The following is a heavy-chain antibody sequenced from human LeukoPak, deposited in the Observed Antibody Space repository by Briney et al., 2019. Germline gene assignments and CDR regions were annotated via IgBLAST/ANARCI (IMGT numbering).Heavy chain of an antibody. D-gene: IGHD1-26*01. Sequence: GGSLRLSCSASGFTFSGHFMHWVRQAPGKGLEYVSSISINGDKTYYAESVKGRFTISRDNSKNTLYLQLGSLRVEDTAVYYCIKDRIGTWSFDHWGQGTLLTVSS. CDR3: IKDRIGTWSFDH. J-gene: IGHJ4*02. V-gene: IGHV3-64D*06. CDR2: ISINGDKT. CDR1: GFTFSGHF.